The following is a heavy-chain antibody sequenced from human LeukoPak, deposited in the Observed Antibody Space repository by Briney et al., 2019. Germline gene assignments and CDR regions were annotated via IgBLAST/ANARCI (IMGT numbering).Heavy chain of an antibody. CDR1: GFTFSSYG. Sequence: GGSLRLSCAASGFTFSSYGVHWVRQAPGKGLEWVAVIWYDGSNKYYADSVKGRFTISRDNSKNTLYLQMNGLRAEDTAVYYCAKIWNDEDYWGQGTLVTVSS. CDR3: AKIWNDEDY. D-gene: IGHD1-1*01. V-gene: IGHV3-33*06. J-gene: IGHJ4*02. CDR2: IWYDGSNK.